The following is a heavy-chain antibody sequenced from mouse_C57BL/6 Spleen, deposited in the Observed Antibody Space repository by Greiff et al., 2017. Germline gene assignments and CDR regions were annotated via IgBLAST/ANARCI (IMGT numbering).Heavy chain of an antibody. CDR3: ASGDPYWYFDV. Sequence: VQLQQSGPELLKPGASVKISCKASGYAFSSSWMNWVKQRPGKGLEWIGRIYPGDGDTNYNGKFKGKATLTADKSSSTAYMQLSSLTSEDSAVYFCASGDPYWYFDVWGTGTTVTVSS. CDR2: IYPGDGDT. J-gene: IGHJ1*03. CDR1: GYAFSSSW. V-gene: IGHV1-82*01.